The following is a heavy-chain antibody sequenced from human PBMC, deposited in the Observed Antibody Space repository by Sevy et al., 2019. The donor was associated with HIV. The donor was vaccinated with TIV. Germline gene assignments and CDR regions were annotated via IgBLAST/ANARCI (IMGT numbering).Heavy chain of an antibody. CDR2: IHYSGST. J-gene: IGHJ5*02. D-gene: IGHD5-12*01. CDR3: ARAPPVRSGDDSLNWFDP. CDR1: GGPISSYY. V-gene: IGHV4-59*01. Sequence: SETLSVTCTVSGGPISSYYWSWIRQPPGKKLEWIGYIHYSGSTKYNPSLNSRVTMSVDTSKNQFSLKLTSVTAADTAVYYCARAPPVRSGDDSLNWFDPWGQGTLVTVSS.